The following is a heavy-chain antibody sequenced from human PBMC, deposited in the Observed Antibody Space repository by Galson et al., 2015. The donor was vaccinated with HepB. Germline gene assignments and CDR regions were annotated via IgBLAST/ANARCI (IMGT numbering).Heavy chain of an antibody. CDR3: ARLDSSWFFDF. CDR1: GFTFGDDY. J-gene: IGHJ6*02. CDR2: ITSSSTYT. V-gene: IGHV3-11*06. D-gene: IGHD6-13*01. Sequence: SLRLSCAASGFTFGDDYMRWIRQAPGKGLEWVSYITSSSTYTNYADSVKGRFTISRDNAKTSLYLQMNSLRGEDTAVYYCARLDSSWFFDFWGQGTTVSVSS.